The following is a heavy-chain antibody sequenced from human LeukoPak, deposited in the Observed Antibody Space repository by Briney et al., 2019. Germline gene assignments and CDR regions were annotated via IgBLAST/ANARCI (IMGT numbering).Heavy chain of an antibody. CDR1: GFTFSSYA. J-gene: IGHJ4*02. D-gene: IGHD3-10*01. V-gene: IGHV3-30-3*01. Sequence: PGGSLRLSCAASGFTFSSYAMHWVHQAPGKGLEWVAIISYDGSNKYYADSVKGRFTISRDNSKNTLYLQMDSLRAEDTAVYYCARDMGSGSYLDYWGQGTLVTVSS. CDR2: ISYDGSNK. CDR3: ARDMGSGSYLDY.